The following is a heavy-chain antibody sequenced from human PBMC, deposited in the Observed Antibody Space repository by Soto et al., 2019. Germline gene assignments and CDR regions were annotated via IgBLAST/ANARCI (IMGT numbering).Heavy chain of an antibody. J-gene: IGHJ2*01. Sequence: EVQLLESGGGLARPGGSLRLSCVASGFTFSDYAMTWVRQAPGKGLEWVATISATGGNIEYTDSLKGRFTISRDNSKNTLYLQLHGLTSDDTAVHYCAKVAGGLGYFDLCCRGALVTVSS. CDR1: GFTFSDYA. CDR3: AKVAGGLGYFDL. CDR2: ISATGGNI. D-gene: IGHD3-16*01. V-gene: IGHV3-23*01.